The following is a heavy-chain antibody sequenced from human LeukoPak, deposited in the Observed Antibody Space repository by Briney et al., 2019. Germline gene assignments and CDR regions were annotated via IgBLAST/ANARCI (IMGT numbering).Heavy chain of an antibody. Sequence: ASVKVSCKASGGTFSSYAISWVRQAPGQGLEWMGGIIPIFGTANYAQKFQGRVTITADESTSTAYMELSSLRSEDTAVYCCARDRGYSGYDYGYYYGMDVWGQGTTVTVSS. D-gene: IGHD5-12*01. V-gene: IGHV1-69*13. CDR3: ARDRGYSGYDYGYYYGMDV. J-gene: IGHJ6*02. CDR2: IIPIFGTA. CDR1: GGTFSSYA.